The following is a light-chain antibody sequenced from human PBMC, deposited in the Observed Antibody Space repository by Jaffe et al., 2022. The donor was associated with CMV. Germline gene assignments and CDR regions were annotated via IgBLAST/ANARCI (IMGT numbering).Light chain of an antibody. CDR2: GQN. J-gene: IGLJ1*01. V-gene: IGLV3-19*01. CDR1: SLRKYY. Sequence: SSELTQDPAVSVALGQTVRITCQGHSLRKYYASWYQQKPGQAPILVIFGQNKRPSGIPDRFSGSSSGDTASLTITGARAEDEADYYCNSRDTSGENPFGTGTKVTVL. CDR3: NSRDTSGENP.